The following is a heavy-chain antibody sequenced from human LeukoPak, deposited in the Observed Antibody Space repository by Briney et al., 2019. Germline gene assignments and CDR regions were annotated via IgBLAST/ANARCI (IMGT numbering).Heavy chain of an antibody. CDR1: GFTFSSYVMH. CDR2: IYYSGYT. Sequence: GSLRLSCAASGFTFSSYVMHWVRQPPGKGLEWIGSIYYSGYTYYNPSLESRVTISIDTSKNQFSLKLSSVTAADTAIYYCAKHYMGSSYNRGLDSWGQGTLVTVPS. D-gene: IGHD3-10*01. J-gene: IGHJ4*02. CDR3: AKHYMGSSYNRGLDS. V-gene: IGHV4-39*01.